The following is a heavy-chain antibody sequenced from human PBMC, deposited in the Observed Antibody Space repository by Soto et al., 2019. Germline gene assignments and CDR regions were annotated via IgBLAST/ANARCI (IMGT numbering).Heavy chain of an antibody. CDR2: ISSSSSYI. D-gene: IGHD5-18*01. J-gene: IGHJ6*04. Sequence: PGGSLRLSCAASGFTFSSYSMNWVRQAPGKGLEWVSSISSSSSYIYYADSVKGRFTISRDNAKNSLYLQMNSLRAEDTAVYYCATSYSYGNYYYYGMAVWGKGTTVTVSS. CDR3: ATSYSYGNYYYYGMAV. V-gene: IGHV3-21*01. CDR1: GFTFSSYS.